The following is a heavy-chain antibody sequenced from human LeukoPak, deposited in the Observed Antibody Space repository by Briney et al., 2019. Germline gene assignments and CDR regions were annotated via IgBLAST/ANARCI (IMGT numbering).Heavy chain of an antibody. D-gene: IGHD6-19*01. V-gene: IGHV1-46*01. Sequence: GASVKVSCKASGYTFTSYYMHWVRQAPGQGLEWMGIINPSGGSTSYAHKFQGRVTMTRDTSTSTVYMELSSLRSEDTAVYYCARDPSAVAAPRDWGQGTLVTVSS. J-gene: IGHJ4*02. CDR1: GYTFTSYY. CDR3: ARDPSAVAAPRD. CDR2: INPSGGST.